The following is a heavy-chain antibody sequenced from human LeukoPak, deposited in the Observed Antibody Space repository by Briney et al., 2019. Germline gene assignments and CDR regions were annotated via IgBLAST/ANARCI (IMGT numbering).Heavy chain of an antibody. J-gene: IGHJ6*03. D-gene: IGHD3-10*01. V-gene: IGHV3-53*01. CDR2: IYSGGST. Sequence: GGSLRLSCAASGFTVSSNYMSWVRQAPGKGLEWVSVIYSGGSTYYADSVKGRFTISRDNSKNTLYLQMNSLRAEDTAVYHCASGSGSYRTRYYYMDVWGTGTTVTVSS. CDR3: ASGSGSYRTRYYYMDV. CDR1: GFTVSSNY.